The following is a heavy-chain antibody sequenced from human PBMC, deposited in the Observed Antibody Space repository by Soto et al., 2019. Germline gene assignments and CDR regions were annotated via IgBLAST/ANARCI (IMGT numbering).Heavy chain of an antibody. J-gene: IGHJ4*02. Sequence: QERLVQSGAEVRKPGSSVKVSCKVTGGTSTRYAINWVRQAPGQGLEWMGGIVPMFGTSKYAQKFQGRVTITADTSTKIAYMELRSRRSEDTAVYYCNRGSEYDFWSGYLWGQGNLVSVSS. D-gene: IGHD3-3*01. CDR1: GGTSTRYA. V-gene: IGHV1-69*06. CDR3: NRGSEYDFWSGYL. CDR2: IVPMFGTS.